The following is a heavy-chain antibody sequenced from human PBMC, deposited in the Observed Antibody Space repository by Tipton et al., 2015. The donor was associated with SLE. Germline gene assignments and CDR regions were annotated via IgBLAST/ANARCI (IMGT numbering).Heavy chain of an antibody. V-gene: IGHV3-30*04. CDR2: LSYDGSNK. D-gene: IGHD3-10*01. J-gene: IGHJ6*02. CDR3: AQAGVTHALYYYYGMDV. CDR1: GFTFSSYA. Sequence: SLRLSCAASGFTFSSYAMHWVRQAPGKGLEWVAVLSYDGSNKYYADSVKGRFTISRDNSKNTLYLQMNSLRAEDTAVYYCAQAGVTHALYYYYGMDVWGQGTTVTVSS.